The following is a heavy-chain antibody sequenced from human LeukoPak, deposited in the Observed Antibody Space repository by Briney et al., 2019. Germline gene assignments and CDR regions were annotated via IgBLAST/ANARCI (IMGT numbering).Heavy chain of an antibody. CDR2: IYSGGST. V-gene: IGHV3-66*01. CDR3: ARDRGGLLWFGGSFDDAFDI. D-gene: IGHD3-10*01. CDR1: GFTFSSSA. Sequence: GGSLRLSCAASGFTFSSSAMSWVRQAPGKGLEWVSVIYSGGSTYYADSVKGRFTISRDNSKNTLYLQMNSLRAEDTAVYYCARDRGGLLWFGGSFDDAFDIWGQGTMVTVSS. J-gene: IGHJ3*02.